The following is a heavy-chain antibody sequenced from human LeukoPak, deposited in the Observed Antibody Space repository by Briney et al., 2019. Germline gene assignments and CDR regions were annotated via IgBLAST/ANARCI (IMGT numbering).Heavy chain of an antibody. Sequence: SETLSLTCTVSGGSISSYYWSWIRQPPGKGLEWIGYIYYSGSTNYNPSLKSRVTILVDTSKNQFSLKLSSVTAADTAVYYCASLYGSGRRFDPWGQGTLVTVSS. J-gene: IGHJ5*02. CDR1: GGSISSYY. V-gene: IGHV4-59*01. CDR2: IYYSGST. CDR3: ASLYGSGRRFDP. D-gene: IGHD3-10*01.